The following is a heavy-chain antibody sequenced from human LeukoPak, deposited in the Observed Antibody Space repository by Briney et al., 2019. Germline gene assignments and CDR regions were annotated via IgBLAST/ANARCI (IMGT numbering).Heavy chain of an antibody. V-gene: IGHV4-61*02. CDR2: IYTSGST. D-gene: IGHD3-10*01. Sequence: PSETLSLTCTVSGGSISSSSYYWSWIRQPAGKGLEWIGRIYTSGSTNYNPSLKSRVTISVDTSKNQFSLKLSSVTAADTAVYYCARASMVAYYYYMDVWGKGTTVTVSS. CDR1: GGSISSSSYY. CDR3: ARASMVAYYYYMDV. J-gene: IGHJ6*03.